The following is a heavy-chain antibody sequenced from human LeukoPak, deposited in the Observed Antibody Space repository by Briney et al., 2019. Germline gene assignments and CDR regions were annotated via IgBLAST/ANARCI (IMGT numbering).Heavy chain of an antibody. CDR1: GYTFTSYG. CDR3: ARGPGIDVAGVFDY. CDR2: ISGYNGHS. J-gene: IGHJ4*02. D-gene: IGHD6-19*01. V-gene: IGHV1-18*04. Sequence: ASVKVSCKASGYTFTSYGINWVRQAPGQGLEWIGLISGYNGHSKYVQKMQGRVTMTTDTSTNTAYMELRSLRSDNTAVYYCARGPGIDVAGVFDYWGQGSLVTVYS.